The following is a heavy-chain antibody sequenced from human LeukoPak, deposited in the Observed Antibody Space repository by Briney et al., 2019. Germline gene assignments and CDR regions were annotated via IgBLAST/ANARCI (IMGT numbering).Heavy chain of an antibody. J-gene: IGHJ4*02. V-gene: IGHV4-30-4*01. CDR3: ARSTVAGTNYFDY. D-gene: IGHD6-19*01. Sequence: SQTLSLTCTVSGGSISSGDYYWSWIRQPPGKGLEWIGYIYYSGSTYYNPSLKSRVTISVDTSKNQFSLKLSSVTAADTAVHYCARSTVAGTNYFDYWGQGTLVTVSS. CDR2: IYYSGST. CDR1: GGSISSGDYY.